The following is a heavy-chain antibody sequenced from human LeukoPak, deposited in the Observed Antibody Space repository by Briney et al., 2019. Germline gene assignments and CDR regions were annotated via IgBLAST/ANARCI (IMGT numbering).Heavy chain of an antibody. D-gene: IGHD3-9*01. CDR1: GGTFSSYV. CDR3: AKTFLTAYDTYFYYYGLDV. Sequence: RASVKVSCKASGGTFSSYVISWVRQAPGQGLEWMGGINPVFGTAHYAQKFQDRVTITADESTSTAYMELSSLRSEDTAVYYCAKTFLTAYDTYFYYYGLDVWGQGTPVTVSS. CDR2: INPVFGTA. V-gene: IGHV1-69*13. J-gene: IGHJ6*02.